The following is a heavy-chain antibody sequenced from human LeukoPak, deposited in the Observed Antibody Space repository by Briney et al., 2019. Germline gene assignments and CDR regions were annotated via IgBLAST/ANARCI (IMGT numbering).Heavy chain of an antibody. CDR2: IYTSGST. CDR3: AREKYGGSNDY. J-gene: IGHJ4*02. CDR1: GGSISSYY. V-gene: IGHV4-4*07. Sequence: SETLSLTCTVSGGSISSYYWSWIRQPAGKGLEWIGRIYTSGSTNYNPSLKSRVTISVDTSKNQFSLRLSSVTAADTAMYYCAREKYGGSNDYWGQGTLVTVSS. D-gene: IGHD1-26*01.